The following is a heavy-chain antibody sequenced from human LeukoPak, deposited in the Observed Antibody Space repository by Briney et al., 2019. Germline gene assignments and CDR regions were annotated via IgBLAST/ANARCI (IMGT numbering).Heavy chain of an antibody. D-gene: IGHD1-14*01. CDR2: VDPEDGET. CDR1: GYTFTDYY. Sequence: ASVKVSCKVSGYTFTDYYMHWVQQAPGKGLEWMGLVDPEDGETIYAEKFQGRVTITADTSTDTAYMELSSLRSEDTAVYYCATDLTTRRRNFGYWGQGTLVTVSS. V-gene: IGHV1-69-2*01. J-gene: IGHJ4*02. CDR3: ATDLTTRRRNFGY.